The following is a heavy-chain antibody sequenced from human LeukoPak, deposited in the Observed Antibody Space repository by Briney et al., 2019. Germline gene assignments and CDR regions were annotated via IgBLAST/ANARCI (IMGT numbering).Heavy chain of an antibody. J-gene: IGHJ5*02. Sequence: SETLSLTCTVSGGSIISGDYYWSWIRQPPGKGLEWIGYIYYSGSIYYNSSLKSRVTISLDTSKNQFSLKLSSVTAADTAVYYCASRTYYYDSSGPFDWFDPWGQGTLVTVSS. CDR1: GGSIISGDYY. CDR2: IYYSGSI. CDR3: ASRTYYYDSSGPFDWFDP. V-gene: IGHV4-30-4*08. D-gene: IGHD3-22*01.